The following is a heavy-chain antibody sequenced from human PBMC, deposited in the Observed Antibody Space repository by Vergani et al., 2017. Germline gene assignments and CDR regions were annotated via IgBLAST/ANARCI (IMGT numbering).Heavy chain of an antibody. CDR2: ISDSAFTT. CDR1: GFTFSSYN. J-gene: IGHJ5*02. Sequence: EVQLVESGGGLVQPGESLRLSCAASGFTFSSYNMNWVRQAPGEGPEWISYISDSAFTTYYADSVKGRFTISRDNSKNTLYLQMNSLRAEDTAVYYCAKDRATKFPSHRGNNNWFDPWGQGTLVTVAS. D-gene: IGHD1/OR15-1a*01. CDR3: AKDRATKFPSHRGNNNWFDP. V-gene: IGHV3-23*04.